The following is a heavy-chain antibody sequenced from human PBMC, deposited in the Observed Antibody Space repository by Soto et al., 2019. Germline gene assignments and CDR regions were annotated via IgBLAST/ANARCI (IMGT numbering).Heavy chain of an antibody. V-gene: IGHV3-30-3*01. CDR3: ARVKYSGSYHFDY. D-gene: IGHD1-26*01. CDR1: GFTFSSYA. Sequence: ESGGGVVQPGRSLRLSCAASGFTFSSYAMHWVRQAPGKGLEWVAVISYDGSNKYYADSVKGRFTISRDNSKNTLYLQMNSLRAEDTAVYYCARVKYSGSYHFDYWGQGTLVTVSS. J-gene: IGHJ4*02. CDR2: ISYDGSNK.